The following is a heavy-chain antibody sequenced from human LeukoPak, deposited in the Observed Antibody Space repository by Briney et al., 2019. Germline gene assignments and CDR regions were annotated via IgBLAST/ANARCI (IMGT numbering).Heavy chain of an antibody. Sequence: SETLSLTCIVSGDSISTDYWSWIRQSPGKGLEWIGYINYNGNTEYNPSLKSRVTISVDRSKNHVSLKMKSVTAADTAMYYCARLDCISDSCYNYWGLGTLVTVSS. D-gene: IGHD2-2*01. J-gene: IGHJ4*02. CDR1: GDSISTDY. CDR2: INYNGNT. V-gene: IGHV4-59*08. CDR3: ARLDCISDSCYNY.